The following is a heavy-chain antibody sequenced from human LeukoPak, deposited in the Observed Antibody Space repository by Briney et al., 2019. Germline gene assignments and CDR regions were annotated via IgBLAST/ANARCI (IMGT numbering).Heavy chain of an antibody. CDR2: ISGSSSGSTSIT. J-gene: IGHJ4*02. V-gene: IGHV3-48*04. Sequence: GGSVRLSCEFSGIIFSTYAMNWVSQAPGKGLEWISYISGSSSGSTSITQYADSVKGRFTISRDNAKNSLHLQMDSLSAEDTAAYYCARDFWSGYYTEDWGQGALVIVSS. CDR3: ARDFWSGYYTED. CDR1: GIIFSTYA. D-gene: IGHD3-3*01.